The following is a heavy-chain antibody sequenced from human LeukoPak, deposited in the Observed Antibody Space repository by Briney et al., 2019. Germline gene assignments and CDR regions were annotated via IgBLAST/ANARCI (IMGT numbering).Heavy chain of an antibody. D-gene: IGHD3-16*01. CDR1: GFSFNNYA. CDR3: AKRDTFGELTVIDSFLVDY. Sequence: GGSLRLSCAASGFSFNNYAMSWVRQAPGKGLEWVSSISDSGDKIYYADSVKGRFTISRDNPKNALFLQMNSLRAEDTAVYYCAKRDTFGELTVIDSFLVDYWGQGTLVTVSS. CDR2: ISDSGDKI. V-gene: IGHV3-23*01. J-gene: IGHJ4*02.